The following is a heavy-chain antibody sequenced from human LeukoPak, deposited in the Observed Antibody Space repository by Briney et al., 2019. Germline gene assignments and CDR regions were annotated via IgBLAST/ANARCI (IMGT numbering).Heavy chain of an antibody. CDR3: ARDNGGWFDS. D-gene: IGHD3-10*01. J-gene: IGHJ5*01. CDR1: GFIFSDYW. Sequence: GGSLRLSCAASGFIFSDYWMSWVRQAPGKGLEWVANIKQGGSEDNYVGSVKGRFAISSAYAKNTPYLQMDRPSADATVVYYCARDNGGWFDSWGRGTLVTVSS. V-gene: IGHV3-7*03. CDR2: IKQGGSED.